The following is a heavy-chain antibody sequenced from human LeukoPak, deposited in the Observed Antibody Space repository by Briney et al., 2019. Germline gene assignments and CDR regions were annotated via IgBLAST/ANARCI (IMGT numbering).Heavy chain of an antibody. J-gene: IGHJ4*02. D-gene: IGHD3-9*01. V-gene: IGHV1-24*01. Sequence: EASVKVSCKVSGYTLTELSMHWVRQAPGKGLEWMGGFDPEDGETIYAQKFQGRVTMTEDTSTDTAYMELSNLRSEDTAVYYCATVAIRDTLRYFDWLFEIDYWGQGTLVTVSS. CDR3: ATVAIRDTLRYFDWLFEIDY. CDR1: GYTLTELS. CDR2: FDPEDGET.